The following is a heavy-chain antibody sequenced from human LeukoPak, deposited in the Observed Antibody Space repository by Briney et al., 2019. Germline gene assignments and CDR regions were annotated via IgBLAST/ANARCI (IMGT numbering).Heavy chain of an antibody. CDR2: INHSGST. J-gene: IGHJ6*03. Sequence: SETLSLTCAVYGGSFSGYYWSWIRQPPGKGLEWIGEINHSGSTNYNPSLKSRVTISVDTSKNQFSLKLSSVTAADTAVYYCARGSLYCSSTSCYWNRHYYYYMDVWGKGTTVTVSS. V-gene: IGHV4-34*01. CDR1: GGSFSGYY. CDR3: ARGSLYCSSTSCYWNRHYYYYMDV. D-gene: IGHD2-2*01.